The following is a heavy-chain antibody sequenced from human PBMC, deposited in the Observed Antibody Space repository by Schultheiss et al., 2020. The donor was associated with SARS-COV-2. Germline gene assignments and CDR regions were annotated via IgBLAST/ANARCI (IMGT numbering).Heavy chain of an antibody. CDR3: ARDEEHYYYGMDV. V-gene: IGHV4-59*10. CDR1: GGSFSGYY. D-gene: IGHD1-26*01. Sequence: SETLSLTCAVYGGSFSGYYWSWIRQPPGKGLEWIGRIYTSGSTNYNPSLKSRVTMSVDTSKNQFSLKLSSVTAADTAVYYCARDEEHYYYGMDVWGQGTTVTVSS. CDR2: IYTSGST. J-gene: IGHJ6*02.